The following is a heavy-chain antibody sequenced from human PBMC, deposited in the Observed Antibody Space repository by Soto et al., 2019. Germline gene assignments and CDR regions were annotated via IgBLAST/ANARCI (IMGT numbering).Heavy chain of an antibody. CDR2: ISGSGGST. Sequence: EVQLLESGGGLVQPGGSLRLSCAASGFTFSSYAMSWVRQAPGKGLEWVSAISGSGGSTYYADSVKGRFTISRDNSKNTLYLQMNSLRAEDTAVYYCAKRMGWTRGYSYGYESWGLGTLVTVSS. D-gene: IGHD5-18*01. CDR1: GFTFSSYA. V-gene: IGHV3-23*01. CDR3: AKRMGWTRGYSYGYES. J-gene: IGHJ5*02.